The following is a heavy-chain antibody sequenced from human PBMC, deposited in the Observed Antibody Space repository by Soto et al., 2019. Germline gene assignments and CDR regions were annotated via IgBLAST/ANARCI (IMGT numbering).Heavy chain of an antibody. D-gene: IGHD6-19*01. CDR1: GFTFSNYA. CDR2: ISGGGNST. CDR3: AKTESSGWSTRYGMDV. Sequence: GGSLRLSRAPSGFTFSNYAMTWVRQAPAKGLEWVSGISGGGNSTYYADSVKGRFTISRDNSKNALYLQMNSLRAEDTAVYYCAKTESSGWSTRYGMDVWGQGTTVTVSS. J-gene: IGHJ6*02. V-gene: IGHV3-23*01.